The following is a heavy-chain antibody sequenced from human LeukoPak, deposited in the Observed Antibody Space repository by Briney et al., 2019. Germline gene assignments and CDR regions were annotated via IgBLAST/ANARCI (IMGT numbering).Heavy chain of an antibody. D-gene: IGHD5-24*01. Sequence: SETLSLTCAVYGGSFSGYYWSWIRQPPGKGLEWIGEINHSGSTNYNPSLKSRVTISVDTSKNQFSLKLSSVTAADTAVYYCVRQVACNYNYFDSWGHGTLVIVSS. CDR1: GGSFSGYY. J-gene: IGHJ4*01. CDR2: INHSGST. V-gene: IGHV4-34*01. CDR3: VRQVACNYNYFDS.